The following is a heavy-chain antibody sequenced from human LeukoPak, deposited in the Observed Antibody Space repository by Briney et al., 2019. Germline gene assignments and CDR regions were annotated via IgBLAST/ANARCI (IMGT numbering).Heavy chain of an antibody. CDR1: GGSISSYY. V-gene: IGHV4-59*12. CDR3: ASLTTVVIPGRGGGPFDY. D-gene: IGHD4-23*01. Sequence: SETLSLTCTVSGGSISSYYWSWIRQPPGKGLEWIGYIYHSGSTYYNPSLKSRVTISVDRSKNQFSLKLSSVTAADTAVYYCASLTTVVIPGRGGGPFDYWGQGTLVTVSS. J-gene: IGHJ4*02. CDR2: IYHSGST.